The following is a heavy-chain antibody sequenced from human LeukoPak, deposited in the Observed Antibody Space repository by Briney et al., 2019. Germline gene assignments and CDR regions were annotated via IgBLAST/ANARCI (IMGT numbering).Heavy chain of an antibody. CDR2: INHDGSST. J-gene: IGHJ4*02. CDR3: ARRGPEIVATIDY. V-gene: IGHV3-74*01. D-gene: IGHD5-12*01. Sequence: SGGSLRLSCATSGFTFTTFWMHWVRQAPGKGLVWVSRINHDGSSTNYADSVKGRFTISRDNAKNTVYLQMNSLRAEDTAVYYCARRGPEIVATIDYWGQGTLVTVSS. CDR1: GFTFTTFW.